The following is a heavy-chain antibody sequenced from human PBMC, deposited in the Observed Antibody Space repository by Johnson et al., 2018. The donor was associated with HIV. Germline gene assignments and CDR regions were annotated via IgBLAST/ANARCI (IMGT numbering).Heavy chain of an antibody. CDR2: IGTAGDT. D-gene: IGHD2-21*01. J-gene: IGHJ3*02. CDR1: GFTFDDYG. Sequence: EVQLVESGGGLVQPGRSLRLSCAASGFTFDDYGMSWVRQAPGKGLEWVSAIGTAGDTYYPGSVKGRFTISRENAKKSWYLQIKSRRAGDTAVYYCAKDLMVIAKHDAFNIWGQGTMVTVSS. V-gene: IGHV3-13*01. CDR3: AKDLMVIAKHDAFNI.